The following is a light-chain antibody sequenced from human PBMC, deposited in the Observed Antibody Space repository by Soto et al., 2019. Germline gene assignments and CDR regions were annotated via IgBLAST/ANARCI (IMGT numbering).Light chain of an antibody. Sequence: QSVLTQPPSASGTPGQRVTISCSGSSSNIGSGTVNWYQQLPGTAPKLLIYNNNQWPSGVPDRFSGSKSGTSASLAISGLQSEDEAHYYCAAWDVSLNGLYVFGTGTKLTVL. CDR1: SSNIGSGT. CDR2: NNN. CDR3: AAWDVSLNGLYV. J-gene: IGLJ1*01. V-gene: IGLV1-44*01.